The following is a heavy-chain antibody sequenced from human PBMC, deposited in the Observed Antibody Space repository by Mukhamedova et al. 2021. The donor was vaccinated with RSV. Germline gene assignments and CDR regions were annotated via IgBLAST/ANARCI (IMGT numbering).Heavy chain of an antibody. V-gene: IGHV4-4*07. J-gene: IGHJ6*03. CDR3: ARVIVVVPAASHADYYYMDV. CDR2: IYTSGST. D-gene: IGHD2-2*01. Sequence: GKGLEWIGRIYTSGSTNYNPSLKSRVTMSVDTSKNQFSLKLSSVTAADTAVYYCARVIVVVPAASHADYYYMDVWGKGTTVTGSS.